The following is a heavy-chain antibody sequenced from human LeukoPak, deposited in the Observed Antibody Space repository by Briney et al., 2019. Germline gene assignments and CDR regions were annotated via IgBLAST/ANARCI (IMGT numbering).Heavy chain of an antibody. Sequence: ASVKVSCKASGYTFTSYGISWVRQAPGQGLEWMGWISAYNGNTNYAQKLQGRVTMTTDTSTSTAYMELRSLRSDDTAVYYCARVFSSSHNYYYYMDVWGKGTTVTVSS. J-gene: IGHJ6*03. CDR3: ARVFSSSHNYYYYMDV. V-gene: IGHV1-18*01. CDR2: ISAYNGNT. CDR1: GYTFTSYG. D-gene: IGHD6-6*01.